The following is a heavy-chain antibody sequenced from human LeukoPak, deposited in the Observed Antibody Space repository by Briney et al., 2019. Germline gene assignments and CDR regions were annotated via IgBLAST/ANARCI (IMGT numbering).Heavy chain of an antibody. CDR2: IYSGGST. D-gene: IGHD4-17*01. J-gene: IGHJ4*02. V-gene: IGHV3-53*01. Sequence: GGSLRLSCAASGFTVSSNYMSWVRQAPGKGLEGVSVIYSGGSTYYADSVKGRFTISRDNSKNTLYLQMNSLRAEDTAVYYCVRGDYGDYTLFDYWGQGTLVTVSS. CDR3: VRGDYGDYTLFDY. CDR1: GFTVSSNY.